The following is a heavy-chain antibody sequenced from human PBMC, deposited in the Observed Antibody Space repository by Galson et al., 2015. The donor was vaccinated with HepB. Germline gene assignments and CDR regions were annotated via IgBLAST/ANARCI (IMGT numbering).Heavy chain of an antibody. V-gene: IGHV4-34*01. J-gene: IGHJ6*02. CDR1: GGPFIDYW. Sequence: LSLTCAVYGGPFIDYWWTWVRQSPLKGLEWIGAVDHSGSTNYNPSLKSRVTMSVDTTKKEVYLKVISVTAADTGLYFCARAAPPYYFYGMYVWGQGTTVIVSS. CDR2: VDHSGST. CDR3: ARAAPPYYFYGMYV.